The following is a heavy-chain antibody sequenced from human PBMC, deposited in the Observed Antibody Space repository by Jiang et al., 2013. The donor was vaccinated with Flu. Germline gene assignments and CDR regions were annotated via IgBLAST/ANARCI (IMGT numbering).Heavy chain of an antibody. CDR3: VRDHDWLLYNDY. CDR1: GFSLKSHG. D-gene: IGHD3-9*01. CDR2: ISYDSSNK. J-gene: IGHJ4*02. Sequence: SLRLSCAVSGFSLKSHGMHWIRQAPGKGLEWVAVISYDSSNKYYADSVKGRFTISRDNSRNTLFLQMNSLRDNDTAVYYCVRDHDWLLYNDYWGQGTLVTVSA. V-gene: IGHV3-30*06.